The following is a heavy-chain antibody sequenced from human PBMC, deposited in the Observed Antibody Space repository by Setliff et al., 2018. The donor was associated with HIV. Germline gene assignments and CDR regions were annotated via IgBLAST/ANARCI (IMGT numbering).Heavy chain of an antibody. CDR1: GYSFTDYY. CDR3: ARGMDYYDTSGYYQYYFDY. CDR2: INPKSDGT. J-gene: IGHJ4*02. Sequence: ASVKVSCKSSGYSFTDYYIHWVRQAPGQGLEWMGWINPKSDGTNYAQKFQGWITMTRDTSISTAYMELSRLRSDDTAVYYCARGMDYYDTSGYYQYYFDYWGQGTLVTVSS. V-gene: IGHV1-2*04. D-gene: IGHD3-22*01.